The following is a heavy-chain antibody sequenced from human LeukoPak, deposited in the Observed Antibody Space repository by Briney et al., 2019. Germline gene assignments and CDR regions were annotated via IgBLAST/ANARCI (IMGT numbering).Heavy chain of an antibody. J-gene: IGHJ5*02. V-gene: IGHV4-39*01. CDR1: DGSISSSNYY. CDR2: IFYTGST. CDR3: ARGEDIVVVVAANWFDP. D-gene: IGHD2-15*01. Sequence: SETLSLTCTVSDGSISSSNYYWAWIRQPPGKGLEWIANIFYTGSTYYNPSLKSRVTISIDTSKNQFSLKLSSVTAADTAVYYCARGEDIVVVVAANWFDPWGQGTLVTVSS.